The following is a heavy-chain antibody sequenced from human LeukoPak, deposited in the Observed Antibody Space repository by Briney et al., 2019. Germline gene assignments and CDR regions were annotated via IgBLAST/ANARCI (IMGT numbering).Heavy chain of an antibody. Sequence: GGSLRLSCAASGFTFSSYSMNWVRQAPGKGLEWVSSISSSSSYIYYADSVKGRFTTSRDNAKNALYLQMNSLRAEDTAVYYCAKDLHYGPADYWGQGTLVTVSS. J-gene: IGHJ4*02. V-gene: IGHV3-21*01. CDR3: AKDLHYGPADY. D-gene: IGHD3-10*01. CDR2: ISSSSSYI. CDR1: GFTFSSYS.